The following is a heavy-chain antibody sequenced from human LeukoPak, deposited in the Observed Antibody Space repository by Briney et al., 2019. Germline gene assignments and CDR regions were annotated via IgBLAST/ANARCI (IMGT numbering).Heavy chain of an antibody. V-gene: IGHV1-18*01. J-gene: IGHJ6*02. D-gene: IGHD3-10*01. CDR1: GYTFTSYG. CDR2: ISAYNGNT. Sequence: ASVKVSCKASGYTFTSYGISWVRQAPGQGLEWMGWISAYNGNTNYAQKLQGRVTMTRDTSTSTVYMELSSLRSEDTAVYYCAHYYGSGSYDYYYGMDVWGQGTTVTVSS. CDR3: AHYYGSGSYDYYYGMDV.